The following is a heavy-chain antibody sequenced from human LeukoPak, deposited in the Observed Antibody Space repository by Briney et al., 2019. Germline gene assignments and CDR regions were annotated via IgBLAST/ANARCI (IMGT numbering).Heavy chain of an antibody. CDR1: GYTLTELS. V-gene: IGHV1-24*01. CDR3: ATGGAYYYGSGSCYKGLSAFDI. CDR2: FDPEDGET. D-gene: IGHD3-10*01. J-gene: IGHJ3*02. Sequence: ASVKVSCKVSGYTLTELSMHWVRQAPGKGLEWMGGFDPEDGETIYAQKFQGRVTMTEDTSTDTAYMELSSLRSEDTAVYYCATGGAYYYGSGSCYKGLSAFDIWGQGTMVTVSS.